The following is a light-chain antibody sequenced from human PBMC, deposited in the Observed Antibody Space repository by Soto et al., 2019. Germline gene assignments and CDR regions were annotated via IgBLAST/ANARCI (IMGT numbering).Light chain of an antibody. CDR1: SGRIASNY. V-gene: IGLV6-57*03. J-gene: IGLJ3*02. CDR2: EDN. CDR3: QSYDSSSWV. Sequence: NFMLTQPHSVSDSPGKTVTISCTRSSGRIASNYVQWYQQRPGSAPTTVIYEDNQRPSGVPDRFSGSIDSSSNSASLTISGLKTEDEADYYCQSYDSSSWVFGGGTKLTVL.